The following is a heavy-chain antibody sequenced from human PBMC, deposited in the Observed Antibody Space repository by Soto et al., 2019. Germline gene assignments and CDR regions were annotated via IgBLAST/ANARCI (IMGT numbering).Heavy chain of an antibody. CDR3: ARWWRRSRYYYYGMDV. CDR2: IIPIFGTA. J-gene: IGHJ6*02. Sequence: QVQLVQSGAEVKKPGSSVKVSCNASGVTFSSYAISWVRQSPGQGLEWLGGIIPIFGTANYAQKFQGRVTMTADESTSTAYMELSSLRSEDTAVYYCARWWRRSRYYYYGMDVLGQGTTVTVSS. V-gene: IGHV1-69*12. CDR1: GVTFSSYA. D-gene: IGHD5-12*01.